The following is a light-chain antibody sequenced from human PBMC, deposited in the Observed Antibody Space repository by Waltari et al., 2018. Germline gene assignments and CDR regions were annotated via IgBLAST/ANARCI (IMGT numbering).Light chain of an antibody. Sequence: AIRMTQPPSSLSASIGDRVTTSCRASQGVSTYLAWYQQKPGKAPSLLIHAASTLQSGVPSRFSGSGTGTDFTLTITCLQSEDFATYYCQQYHDYPWTFGQGTKVDI. CDR3: QQYHDYPWT. CDR2: AAS. V-gene: IGKV1-8*01. CDR1: QGVSTY. J-gene: IGKJ1*01.